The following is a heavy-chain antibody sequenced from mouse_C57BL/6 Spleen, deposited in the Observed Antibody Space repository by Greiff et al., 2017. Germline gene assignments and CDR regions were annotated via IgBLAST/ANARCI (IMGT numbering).Heavy chain of an antibody. CDR3: ARDRGLVPPFDY. Sequence: EVQGVESGGGLVKPGGSLKLSCAASGFTFSSYAMSWVRQTPEKRLEWVATISDGGSYTYYPDNVKGRFTISRDNAKNNLYLQMSHLKSEDTAMYYCARDRGLVPPFDYWGQGTTLTVSS. D-gene: IGHD2-2*01. CDR2: ISDGGSYT. J-gene: IGHJ2*01. CDR1: GFTFSSYA. V-gene: IGHV5-4*01.